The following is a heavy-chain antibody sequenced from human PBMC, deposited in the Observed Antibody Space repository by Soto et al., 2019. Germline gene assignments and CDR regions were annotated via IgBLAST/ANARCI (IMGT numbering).Heavy chain of an antibody. CDR3: ARGTTKGKLTPRRRFWYWFDS. D-gene: IGHD1-7*01. V-gene: IGHV4-34*01. CDR2: INHSGST. J-gene: IGHJ5*01. Sequence: KPSETLSLTCAVYGGSFSGYYWNWIRQPPGKGLEWIGEINHSGSTNYSPSLKSRVTISVDTSKKQFSLKLSSVNAADTAVFYCARGTTKGKLTPRRRFWYWFDSWGQGTLVTVSS. CDR1: GGSFSGYY.